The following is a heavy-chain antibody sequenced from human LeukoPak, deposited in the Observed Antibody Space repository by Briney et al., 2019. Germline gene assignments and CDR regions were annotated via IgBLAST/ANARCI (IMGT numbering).Heavy chain of an antibody. D-gene: IGHD2-8*01. CDR3: ACLTKADAFDI. J-gene: IGHJ3*02. V-gene: IGHV4-59*01. Sequence: PSETLSLTCTVSGGSISSYYWSWIRQPPGKGLEWIGYIYNSGSTNYNPSLKSRVTISVDTSKNQFSLKLSSVTAADTAVYYCACLTKADAFDIWGQGTMVTVSS. CDR2: IYNSGST. CDR1: GGSISSYY.